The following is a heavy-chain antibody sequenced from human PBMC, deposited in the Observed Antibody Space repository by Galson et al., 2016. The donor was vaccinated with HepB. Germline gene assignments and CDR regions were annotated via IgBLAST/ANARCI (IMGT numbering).Heavy chain of an antibody. CDR1: GFSVSINY. Sequence: SLRLSCAVSGFSVSINYMSWVRQAPGKGLEWVSVMYSGGGTSYADYVKGRYTISSDNSKNTLYLQMNSLRAGDTAGDYCTRLLQWFGDRWFDPWGQGTLVTVSS. D-gene: IGHD3-10*01. CDR3: TRLLQWFGDRWFDP. CDR2: MYSGGGT. J-gene: IGHJ5*02. V-gene: IGHV3-53*01.